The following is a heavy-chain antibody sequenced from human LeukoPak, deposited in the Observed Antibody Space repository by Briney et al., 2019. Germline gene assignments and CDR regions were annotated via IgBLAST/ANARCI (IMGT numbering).Heavy chain of an antibody. Sequence: GGSLRLSCAASGLIFSSYSMNWVRQAPGKGLEWVSSISHSSSYIYYTDSVKGRFTISRDNAENSLYLQMNSLRAEDTAVYYCARDRDFDYWGQGTLVTVSS. CDR1: GLIFSSYS. CDR2: ISHSSSYI. V-gene: IGHV3-21*01. CDR3: ARDRDFDY. J-gene: IGHJ4*02.